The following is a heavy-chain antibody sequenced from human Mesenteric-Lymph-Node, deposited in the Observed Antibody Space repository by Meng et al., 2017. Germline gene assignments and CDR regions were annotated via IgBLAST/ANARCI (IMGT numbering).Heavy chain of an antibody. J-gene: IGHJ5*02. CDR1: GGSFSEYY. CDR2: INHSGST. D-gene: IGHD1-26*01. V-gene: IGHV4-34*01. CDR3: ARVASWRP. Sequence: QVQLQESCPGLVKPSETLSLTCAIYGGSFSEYYWTWIRQPPEKGLEWIGEINHSGSTNYNPSLQSRVTISVDTSKNQFSLKLSSVTVADTAVYYCARVASWRPWGQGTLVTVSS.